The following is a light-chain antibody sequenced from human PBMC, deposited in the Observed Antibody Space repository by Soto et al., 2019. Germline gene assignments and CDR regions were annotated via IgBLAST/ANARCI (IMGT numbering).Light chain of an antibody. CDR2: GAS. CDR3: QQYNNWPYT. V-gene: IGKV3-15*01. J-gene: IGKJ2*01. Sequence: EIVMTQSPATLSVSPGERATLSCRASQSVRSNLAWYQQKPRQAPRLLIYGASTRATGIPARVSGSGSGTEFTLTISSLQSEDFAVYYCQQYNNWPYTFGQGTKLEIK. CDR1: QSVRSN.